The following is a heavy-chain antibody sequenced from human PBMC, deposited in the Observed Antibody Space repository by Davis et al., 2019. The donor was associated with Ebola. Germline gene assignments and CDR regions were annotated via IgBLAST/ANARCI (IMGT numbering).Heavy chain of an antibody. CDR3: AKDTSNIWFDI. J-gene: IGHJ3*02. V-gene: IGHV1-18*01. CDR1: GYTFTSYG. Sequence: AASVKVSCKASGYTFTSYGISWVRQAPGQGLEWMGWISAYNGNTNYAQKLQGRVTMTTDTSTSTAYMELRSLRSDDTAIYYCAKDTSNIWFDIWGQGTNVTVSS. CDR2: ISAYNGNT. D-gene: IGHD1-26*01.